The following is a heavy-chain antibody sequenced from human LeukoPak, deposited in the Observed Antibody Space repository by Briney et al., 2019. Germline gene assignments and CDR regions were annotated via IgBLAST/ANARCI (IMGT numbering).Heavy chain of an antibody. CDR1: GYTFTSYY. CDR2: INPSGGST. Sequence: ASVKVSCKASGYTFTSYYMHWVRQAPGQGLEWMGIINPSGGSTSYAQKFQGRVTISVDTSKNQFSLKLSSVTAADTAVYYCASENLLPPQQLAPYFDYWGQGTLVTVSS. V-gene: IGHV1-46*01. J-gene: IGHJ4*02. D-gene: IGHD6-13*01. CDR3: ASENLLPPQQLAPYFDY.